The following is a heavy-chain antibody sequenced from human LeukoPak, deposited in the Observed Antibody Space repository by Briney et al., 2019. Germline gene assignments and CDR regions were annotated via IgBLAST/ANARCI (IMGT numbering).Heavy chain of an antibody. CDR2: INPNSGGT. CDR1: GYTFTGYY. V-gene: IGHV1-2*02. CDR3: ARGEVVVVAATPGYYYYMDV. J-gene: IGHJ6*03. Sequence: VASVKVSCKASGYTFTGYYMHWVRQAPGQGLEWMGWINPNSGGTNYAQKFQGRVTMTRDTSISTAYMELSRLRSDDTAVYYCARGEVVVVAATPGYYYYMDVWGKGTTVTISS. D-gene: IGHD2-15*01.